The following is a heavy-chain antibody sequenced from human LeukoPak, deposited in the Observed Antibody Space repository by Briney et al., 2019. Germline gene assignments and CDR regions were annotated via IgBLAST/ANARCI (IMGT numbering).Heavy chain of an antibody. J-gene: IGHJ4*01. CDR2: INHSGHT. CDR3: ARDRDVDDFDS. Sequence: SETLPLTCGVSGGSFSGYYWNWIRRSPEKGLEWVGEINHSGHTYYNPSLKSRVTTSIDTSKNQLSLNLKSVTAADTAVYYCARDRDVDDFDSWGHGTLVTVSS. CDR1: GGSFSGYY. V-gene: IGHV4-34*01. D-gene: IGHD2-15*01.